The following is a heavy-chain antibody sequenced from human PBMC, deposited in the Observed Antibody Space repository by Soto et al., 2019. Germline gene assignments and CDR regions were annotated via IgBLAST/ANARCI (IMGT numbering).Heavy chain of an antibody. V-gene: IGHV4-34*01. J-gene: IGHJ5*02. CDR1: GGSFSGYY. Sequence: SETLSLTCAVYGGSFSGYYWSWIRQPPGKGLEWIGEINHSGSTNYNPSLKSRVTISVDTSKNQFSLKLSSVTAADTAVYYCARQASGYYYGRFDPWGQGTLVTVSS. CDR2: INHSGST. CDR3: ARQASGYYYGRFDP. D-gene: IGHD3-22*01.